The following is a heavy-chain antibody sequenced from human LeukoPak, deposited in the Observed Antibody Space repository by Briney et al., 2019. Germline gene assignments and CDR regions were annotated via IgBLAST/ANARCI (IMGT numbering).Heavy chain of an antibody. CDR1: DGAITGYY. CDR2: IYGNT. Sequence: SETLSLTCTVSDGAITGYYWGRIRQPPGKGLEWIGHIYGNTNYNPSLKSRVTISVDTSKNHLSLRMNSVTAADTAVYYCARGYSTSWTYYFDYWGQGALVTVSS. CDR3: ARGYSTSWTYYFDY. D-gene: IGHD6-13*01. V-gene: IGHV4-59*01. J-gene: IGHJ4*02.